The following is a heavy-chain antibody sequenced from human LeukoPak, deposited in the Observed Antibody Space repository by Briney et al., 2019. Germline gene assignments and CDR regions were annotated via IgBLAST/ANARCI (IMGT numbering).Heavy chain of an antibody. CDR2: ISYDGSNK. Sequence: GGSLRLSCAASGFTFSSYGMHWVRQAPGKGLEWVAVISYDGSNKYYADSVKGRFTISGDNSKNTLYLQMNSLRAEDTAVYYCAKDKWELLLPDYWGQGTLVTVSS. CDR1: GFTFSSYG. V-gene: IGHV3-30*18. CDR3: AKDKWELLLPDY. J-gene: IGHJ4*02. D-gene: IGHD1-26*01.